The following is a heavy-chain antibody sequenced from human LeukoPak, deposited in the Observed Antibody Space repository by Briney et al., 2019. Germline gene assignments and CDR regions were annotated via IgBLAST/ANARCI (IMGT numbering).Heavy chain of an antibody. CDR3: ARHESNGYIASAFDY. D-gene: IGHD5-24*01. CDR1: GYSFTSYW. CDR2: IDPSDSYT. J-gene: IGHJ4*02. Sequence: GESLKISCKGSGYSFTSYWISWVRQMPGKGLEWMGRIDPSDSYTNYSPSFQGHVTISADKSISTAYLQWSSLKASDTAMYYCARHESNGYIASAFDYWGQGTLVTVSS. V-gene: IGHV5-10-1*01.